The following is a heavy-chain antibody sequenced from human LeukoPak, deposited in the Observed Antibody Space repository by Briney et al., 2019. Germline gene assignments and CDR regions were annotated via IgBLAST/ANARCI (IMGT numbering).Heavy chain of an antibody. J-gene: IGHJ4*02. Sequence: GGSLRLSCAASGFTFISYAMSWVRQAPGKGLEWVSAISGNGGSTYYADSVKGRFTISRDNSKNTLYLQMNSLRAEDTAVYYCAKGGYSYGLGYFDYWGQGTLVTVSS. CDR1: GFTFISYA. CDR2: ISGNGGST. V-gene: IGHV3-23*01. CDR3: AKGGYSYGLGYFDY. D-gene: IGHD5-18*01.